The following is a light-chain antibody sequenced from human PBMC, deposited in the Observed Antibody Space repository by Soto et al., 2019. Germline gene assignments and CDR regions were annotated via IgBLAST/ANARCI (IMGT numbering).Light chain of an antibody. CDR3: LQDYSYPWM. CDR2: AAS. Sequence: AIQMTQSPSSLSASLGDRVTITCRASQGIRNDLGWYQQKPGKAPRLLIYAASSLQSGVPSKFSGSGSGTDFTLTISSLQPEDFATYYCLQDYSYPWMFGQGTKVEI. V-gene: IGKV1-6*01. J-gene: IGKJ1*01. CDR1: QGIRND.